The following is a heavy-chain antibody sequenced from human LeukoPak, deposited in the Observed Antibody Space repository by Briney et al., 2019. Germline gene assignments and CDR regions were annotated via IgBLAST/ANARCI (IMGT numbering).Heavy chain of an antibody. D-gene: IGHD4-17*01. Sequence: SETLSLTCNVSGVSISSMSYYWGWVRQPPEKGLEWIESIYYSGSTYYNASFNSRVTMSVDRSKDQFSLNLTSVTATDTAVYYCARHFYGDYVFDYWGKGTLVTVSS. V-gene: IGHV4-39*01. CDR2: IYYSGST. CDR1: GVSISSMSYY. CDR3: ARHFYGDYVFDY. J-gene: IGHJ4*02.